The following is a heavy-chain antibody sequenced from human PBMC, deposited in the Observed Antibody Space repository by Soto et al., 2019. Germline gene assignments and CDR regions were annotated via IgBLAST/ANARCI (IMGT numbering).Heavy chain of an antibody. Sequence: QVTLKESGPVLVKPTETLTLTCTVSGFSLSNARMGVSWIRQPPGKALEWLAHIFSNDEKSYSTSLKSRLTISKDTSKSQVVLTMTNMDPVDTATYYCARMSGYCSGGSCYGDAFDIWGQGTMVTVSS. CDR2: IFSNDEK. CDR3: ARMSGYCSGGSCYGDAFDI. J-gene: IGHJ3*02. CDR1: GFSLSNARMG. D-gene: IGHD2-15*01. V-gene: IGHV2-26*01.